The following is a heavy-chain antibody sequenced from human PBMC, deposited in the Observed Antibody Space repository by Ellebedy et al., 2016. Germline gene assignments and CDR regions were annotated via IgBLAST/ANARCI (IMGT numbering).Heavy chain of an antibody. J-gene: IGHJ4*02. V-gene: IGHV4-61*02. CDR1: GGSISSGSYY. CDR2: IYTSGST. Sequence: SETLSLXXTVSGGSISSGSYYWSWIRQPAGKGLEWIGRIYTSGSTNYNPSLKSRVTMSVDTSKNQFSLKLSSVTAADTAVYYCARVGGWGLVITNNLFDYWGQGTLVTVSS. CDR3: ARVGGWGLVITNNLFDY. D-gene: IGHD3-10*01.